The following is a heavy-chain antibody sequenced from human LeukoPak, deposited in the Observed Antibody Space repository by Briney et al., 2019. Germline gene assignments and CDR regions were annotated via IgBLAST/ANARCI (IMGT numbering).Heavy chain of an antibody. CDR2: INSDGSST. Sequence: GGSLRLSCAASGFTFSNYWMHWVRHAPGKGLVWVSRINSDGSSTSYADSVKGRFTISRDNAKNMLYLQMNSLRAEDTAVYYCARGGRSYYFDYWGQGTLVTVSS. CDR3: ARGGRSYYFDY. J-gene: IGHJ4*02. CDR1: GFTFSNYW. D-gene: IGHD3-16*01. V-gene: IGHV3-74*01.